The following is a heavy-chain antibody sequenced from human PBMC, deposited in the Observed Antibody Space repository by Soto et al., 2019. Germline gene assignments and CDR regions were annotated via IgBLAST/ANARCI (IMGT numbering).Heavy chain of an antibody. D-gene: IGHD2-2*01. CDR1: GGSISSYY. Sequence: SETLSLTCTVSGGSISSYYWSWIRQPPGKRLEWIGYIYYSGSTNYNPSLKSRVTISVNTSKNQFSLKLSSVTAADTAVYYCARDLIVPAATWFDPWGQGTLVTSPQ. V-gene: IGHV4-59*01. CDR3: ARDLIVPAATWFDP. CDR2: IYYSGST. J-gene: IGHJ5*02.